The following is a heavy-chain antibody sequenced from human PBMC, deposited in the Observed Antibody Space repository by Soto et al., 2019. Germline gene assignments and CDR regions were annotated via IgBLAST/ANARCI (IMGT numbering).Heavy chain of an antibody. CDR1: GGSIISGDYS. J-gene: IGHJ5*02. Sequence: SETLSLTCTVSGGSIISGDYSWTWIRKPPGKGLEWIGYIYYSGTTNYNPSLKSRVTISVDTSKNQFSLKLSSVTAADTAVYYCAMSLWFGNTPNWFDPWGQGTLVTVSS. CDR3: AMSLWFGNTPNWFDP. D-gene: IGHD3-10*01. V-gene: IGHV4-30-2*03. CDR2: IYYSGTT.